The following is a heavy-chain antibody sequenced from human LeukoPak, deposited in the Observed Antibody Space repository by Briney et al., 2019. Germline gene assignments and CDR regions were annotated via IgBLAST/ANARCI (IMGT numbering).Heavy chain of an antibody. Sequence: SETLSLTCAVYGGSFSGYYWSWIRQPPGKGLEWIGEINHSGSTNYNPSLKSRVTISVDTSKNQFSLKLSSVTAADTAVYYCARGNILTGYYSTYNWFDPWGQGTLVTVSS. V-gene: IGHV4-34*01. J-gene: IGHJ5*02. D-gene: IGHD3-9*01. CDR1: GGSFSGYY. CDR3: ARGNILTGYYSTYNWFDP. CDR2: INHSGST.